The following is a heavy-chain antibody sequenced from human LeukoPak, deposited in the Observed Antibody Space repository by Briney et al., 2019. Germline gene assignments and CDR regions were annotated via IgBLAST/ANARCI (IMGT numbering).Heavy chain of an antibody. CDR2: IYYSGST. Sequence: LETLSLTCTVSGGSISSYYWSWIRQPPGKGLEWIGYIYYSGSTNYNPSLKSRVTISVDTSKNQFSLKLSSVTAADTAVYYCARDRPSRYYYGSGPRPSWYFDLWGRGTLVTVSS. CDR1: GGSISSYY. J-gene: IGHJ2*01. CDR3: ARDRPSRYYYGSGPRPSWYFDL. V-gene: IGHV4-59*01. D-gene: IGHD3-10*01.